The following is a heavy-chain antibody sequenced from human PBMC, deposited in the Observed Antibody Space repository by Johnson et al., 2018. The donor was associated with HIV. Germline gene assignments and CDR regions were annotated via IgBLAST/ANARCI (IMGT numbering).Heavy chain of an antibody. J-gene: IGHJ3*02. CDR2: YVGTNK. V-gene: IGHV3-30*18. D-gene: IGHD4-17*01. Sequence: YVGTNKYYVESVKGRFTISRDNSKNTLFLQMNSLRAEDTALYYCAKDRHDYGDLDAFDIWGHGTMVTVSS. CDR3: AKDRHDYGDLDAFDI.